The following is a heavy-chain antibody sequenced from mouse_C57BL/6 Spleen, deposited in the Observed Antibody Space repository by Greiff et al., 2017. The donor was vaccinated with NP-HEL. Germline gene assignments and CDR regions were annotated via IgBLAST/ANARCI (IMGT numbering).Heavy chain of an antibody. CDR3: ARSTTVVAPDY. J-gene: IGHJ4*01. CDR2: IYPGDGDT. CDR1: GYAFSSSW. Sequence: VQLQQSGPELVKPGASVKISCKASGYAFSSSWMNWVKQRPGKGLEWIGRIYPGDGDTNYNGKFKGKATLTADKSSSTAYMQLSSLTSEDSAVYFCARSTTVVAPDYWGQGTSVTVSS. D-gene: IGHD1-1*01. V-gene: IGHV1-82*01.